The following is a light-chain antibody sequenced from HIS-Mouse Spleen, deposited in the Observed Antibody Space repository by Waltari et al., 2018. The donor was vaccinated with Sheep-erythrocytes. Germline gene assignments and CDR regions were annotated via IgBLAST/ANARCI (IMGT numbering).Light chain of an antibody. V-gene: IGLV3-1*01. J-gene: IGLJ2*01. CDR2: QDT. CDR3: QAWDSSIVV. Sequence: SSELTQPPSVSVSPGQTASITCSGDKLGDKYACWYQQKPGQSPVLVIYQDTKRPAGIHGRFSGYNSGNTATLTISGTQAMDEADYYCQAWDSSIVVFGGGTKLTVL. CDR1: KLGDKY.